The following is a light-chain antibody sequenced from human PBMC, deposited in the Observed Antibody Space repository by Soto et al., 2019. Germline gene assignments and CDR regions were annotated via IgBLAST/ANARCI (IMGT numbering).Light chain of an antibody. Sequence: EIVLTQSPGTLSLSPGERATLSCRASQSVRSSYLAWYQQKPGQAPRLLIYGASSRSTGIPDRFSGSGSGTDFTLTISRLEPEDFAVYYWQQYGSSHTFGQGTKLEIK. J-gene: IGKJ2*01. CDR2: GAS. CDR1: QSVRSSY. V-gene: IGKV3-20*01. CDR3: QQYGSSHT.